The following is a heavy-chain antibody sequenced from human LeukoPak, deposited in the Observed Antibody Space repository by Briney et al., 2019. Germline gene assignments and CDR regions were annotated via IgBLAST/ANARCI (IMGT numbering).Heavy chain of an antibody. V-gene: IGHV3-23*01. Sequence: GGSLRLSCAASGFTFSSYAMSWVRQAPGKGLEWVSAISGSGGSTYYADSVKGRFTISRDNAKNSLYLQMNSLRAEDTAVYYCARLAMVRGAAEDRDYWGQGTLVTVSS. CDR2: ISGSGGST. CDR1: GFTFSSYA. J-gene: IGHJ4*02. CDR3: ARLAMVRGAAEDRDY. D-gene: IGHD3-10*01.